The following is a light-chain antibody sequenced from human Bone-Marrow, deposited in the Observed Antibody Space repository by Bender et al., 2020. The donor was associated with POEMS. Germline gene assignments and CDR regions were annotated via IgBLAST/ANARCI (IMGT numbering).Light chain of an antibody. CDR3: QSYAYDPGGWV. J-gene: IGLJ3*02. V-gene: IGLV1-40*01. CDR1: SSNTGSGYD. Sequence: QSVLTQPPSVSGAPRQRVTISCTGSSSNTGSGYDINWYQHLPGTAPKLLIYGYNNRPSGIRQRFSGSKSGTSASLALTVLQAEDEGEYYCQSYAYDPGGWVFGGGTKLTVL. CDR2: GYN.